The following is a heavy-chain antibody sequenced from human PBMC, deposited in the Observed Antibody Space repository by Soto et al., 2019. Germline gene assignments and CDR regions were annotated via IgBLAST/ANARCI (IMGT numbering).Heavy chain of an antibody. J-gene: IGHJ6*02. CDR1: GYTFTNSG. CDR3: ARDQGITTFGVYSMYYYGMDV. D-gene: IGHD3-3*01. CDR2: ISTDNGNT. V-gene: IGHV1-18*01. Sequence: QVQLVQSGAEVKKPGASVKLSCKASGYTFTNSGINWVRQAPGQGLEWMGWISTDNGNTNYAQHLQGRVSMTTDTSTSTAYMDLRSLRSDDTAVYYCARDQGITTFGVYSMYYYGMDVWGQGTTVTVSS.